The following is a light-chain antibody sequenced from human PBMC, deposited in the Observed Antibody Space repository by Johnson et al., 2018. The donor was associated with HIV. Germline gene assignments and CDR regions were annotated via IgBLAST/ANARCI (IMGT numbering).Light chain of an antibody. CDR3: GTWDSSLSAGV. J-gene: IGLJ1*01. CDR1: SSNIGNNY. Sequence: QLVLTQPPSVSAAPGQKVTISCSGSSSNIGNNYVSWYQQLPGTAPKLLIYDNNKRPSGIPDRFSGSKSGTSATLGITGLQTGDEADYYCGTWDSSLSAGVFGTGTKVTRL. CDR2: DNN. V-gene: IGLV1-51*01.